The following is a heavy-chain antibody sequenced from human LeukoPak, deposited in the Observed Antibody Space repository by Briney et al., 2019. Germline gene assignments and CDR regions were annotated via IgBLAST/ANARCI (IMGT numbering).Heavy chain of an antibody. CDR2: IYYSGST. V-gene: IGHV4-59*08. D-gene: IGHD5-24*01. Sequence: SETLSLTCTVSGGSISSYYWSWIRQPPGKGLEWIGYIYYSGSTNYNPSLKSRVTISVDTSKNQFSLKLSSVTAADTAMYYCARGRVEMATIDFDYWGQGTLVTVSS. J-gene: IGHJ4*02. CDR3: ARGRVEMATIDFDY. CDR1: GGSISSYY.